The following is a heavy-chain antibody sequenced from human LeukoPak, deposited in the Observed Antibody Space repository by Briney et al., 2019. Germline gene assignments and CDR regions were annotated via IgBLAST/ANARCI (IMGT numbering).Heavy chain of an antibody. CDR3: ARGSSYYDILTGYYRPFDY. Sequence: TLSLTCTVSGGSISSGSYYWSWIRQPAGKGLEWIGRIYTSGSTNYNPSLKSRVTISVDTSKNQFSLKLSSVTAADTAVYYCARGSSYYDILTGYYRPFDYWGQGALVTVSS. V-gene: IGHV4-61*02. D-gene: IGHD3-9*01. CDR1: GGSISSGSYY. CDR2: IYTSGST. J-gene: IGHJ4*02.